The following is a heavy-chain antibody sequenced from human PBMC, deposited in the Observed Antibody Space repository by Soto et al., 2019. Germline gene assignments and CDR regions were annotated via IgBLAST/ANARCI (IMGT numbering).Heavy chain of an antibody. Sequence: GESLKISCNGSGYSFTSYWISWVRQMPGKGLEWMGRIDPSDSYTNYSPSFQGHVTISADKSISTAYLQWSSLKASDTAMYYCASQSRLVNNWFDPWGQGTLVTVSS. CDR2: IDPSDSYT. J-gene: IGHJ5*02. D-gene: IGHD3-9*01. CDR3: ASQSRLVNNWFDP. CDR1: GYSFTSYW. V-gene: IGHV5-10-1*01.